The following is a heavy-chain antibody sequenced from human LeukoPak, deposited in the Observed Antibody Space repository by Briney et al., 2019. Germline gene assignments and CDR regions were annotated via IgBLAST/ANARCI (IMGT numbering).Heavy chain of an antibody. D-gene: IGHD1-26*01. CDR1: GFTFSSYA. CDR2: IGETVGGT. CDR3: AKEQSGSNVHFFDY. J-gene: IGHJ4*02. Sequence: QPGGSLRLSCAASGFTFSSYAMSWVRQAPGRGLEWVSAIGETVGGTYYADSVRGRFTISRDNSKNTLYLQMNSLRAEDTAVCYCAKEQSGSNVHFFDYWGQGTLVTVSS. V-gene: IGHV3-23*01.